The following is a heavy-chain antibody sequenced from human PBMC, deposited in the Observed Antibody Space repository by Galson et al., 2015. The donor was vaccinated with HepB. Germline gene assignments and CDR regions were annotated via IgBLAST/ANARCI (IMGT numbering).Heavy chain of an antibody. J-gene: IGHJ5*02. D-gene: IGHD3-16*01. CDR2: INGRGSTR. CDR3: VKEGSWFGGDWFDP. V-gene: IGHV3-23*01. Sequence: SLRLSCAGSGFIFRHHAMAWIRQAPGKGLEWVSGINGRGSTRSYSDDVKGRFSISRNNSKDTVFLQMDNLRAEDTAVYYCVKEGSWFGGDWFDPWGQGALVTVS. CDR1: GFIFRHHA.